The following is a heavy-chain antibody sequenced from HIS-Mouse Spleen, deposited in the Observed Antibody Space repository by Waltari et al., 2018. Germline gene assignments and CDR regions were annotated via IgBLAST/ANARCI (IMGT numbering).Heavy chain of an antibody. D-gene: IGHD4-17*01. Sequence: QLQLQEWGPGLVKPSETLSLTCTVSGGSISSSSYYWGWIRQPPGKGLEWIGSIYYSWSPYYNPSLKSRVTISVDTSKNQFSLKLSSVTAADTAVYYCARHPQTVGDSDGYFDYWGQGTLVTVSS. J-gene: IGHJ4*02. V-gene: IGHV4-39*01. CDR2: IYYSWSP. CDR3: ARHPQTVGDSDGYFDY. CDR1: GGSISSSSYY.